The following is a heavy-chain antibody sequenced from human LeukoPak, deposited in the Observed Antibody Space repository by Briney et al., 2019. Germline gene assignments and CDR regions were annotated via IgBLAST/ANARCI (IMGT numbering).Heavy chain of an antibody. CDR3: ARPLNVGP. D-gene: IGHD3-10*01. CDR1: DGSITNNSYY. J-gene: IGHJ5*02. Sequence: SETLSLTCSVSDGSITNNSYYWGWIRQPPGKGLEWIGNIFHSGTTYYKPSLKSRVTISVDTSKNQFSLKLSSVTAADTAVYYCARPLNVGPWGQGTLVTVSS. CDR2: IFHSGTT. V-gene: IGHV4-39*07.